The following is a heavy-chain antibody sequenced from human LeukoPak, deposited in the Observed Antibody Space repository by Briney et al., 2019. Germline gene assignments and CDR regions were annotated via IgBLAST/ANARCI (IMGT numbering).Heavy chain of an antibody. D-gene: IGHD1-26*01. J-gene: IGHJ4*02. Sequence: ASVKVSCKASGYTFTSYGISWVRQAPGQGLEWMGWISGYNGHTKYAQKFQGRVTMTTDTSTSTAYMELRSLRSDDTAVYYCAYSGSYYEIFDYWGQGTLVTVSS. CDR2: ISGYNGHT. V-gene: IGHV1-18*01. CDR3: AYSGSYYEIFDY. CDR1: GYTFTSYG.